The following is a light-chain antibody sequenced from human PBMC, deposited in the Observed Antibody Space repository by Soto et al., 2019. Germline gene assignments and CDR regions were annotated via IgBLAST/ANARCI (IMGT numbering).Light chain of an antibody. CDR3: QQYNSYSWT. CDR1: QSISNW. V-gene: IGKV1-5*03. J-gene: IGKJ1*01. Sequence: DIQMTQSPSTLSASVGDRVTITCRASQSISNWLAWYQQKPGKAPKVLIYKTSILESGVPPRFSGSGSGTEFTLTISSLQPDDFETYYYQQYNSYSWTFGQGTKVDIK. CDR2: KTS.